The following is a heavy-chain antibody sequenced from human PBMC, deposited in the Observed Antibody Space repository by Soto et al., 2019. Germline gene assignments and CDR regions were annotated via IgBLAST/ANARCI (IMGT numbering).Heavy chain of an antibody. CDR3: AREGVAPYYYYGMDV. CDR2: ISTYNGDT. Sequence: QVQLVQSGAEVKKPGASVKVSCKASGYTFTRSGISWVRQAPGQGLEWMGWISTYNGDTNYAQTFEGRVTMTTDTSTSTVHMAVRSLRSDDTAVYYCAREGVAPYYYYGMDVWGQGTPVTVSS. D-gene: IGHD5-12*01. V-gene: IGHV1-18*01. J-gene: IGHJ6*02. CDR1: GYTFTRSG.